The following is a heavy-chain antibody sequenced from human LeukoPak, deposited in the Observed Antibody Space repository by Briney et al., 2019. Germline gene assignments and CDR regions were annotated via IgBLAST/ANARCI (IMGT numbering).Heavy chain of an antibody. J-gene: IGHJ4*02. D-gene: IGHD5-24*01. CDR3: ARDRDGPDY. V-gene: IGHV3-74*01. Sequence: PGGSLRLSCAASGFIFSNYWMHWVRQGPGKGLVWVSRINSDGSSTRYADSVKGRFTISRDNAKNTLYLQMNSLRAEDTAVYYCARDRDGPDYWGQGTLVTVSS. CDR2: INSDGSST. CDR1: GFIFSNYW.